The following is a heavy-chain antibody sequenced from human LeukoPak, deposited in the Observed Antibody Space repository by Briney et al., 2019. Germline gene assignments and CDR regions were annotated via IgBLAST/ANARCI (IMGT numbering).Heavy chain of an antibody. Sequence: SETLSLTCTVSGVSISSGDYYWSWIRQPPGKGLEWIGYIYYSGSTYYNPSLKSRVTISVDTSKNQFSLKLSSVTAADTAVYYCARGSGFQAAPVSCWGQGTLVTVSS. CDR1: GVSISSGDYY. D-gene: IGHD4-11*01. CDR3: ARGSGFQAAPVSC. J-gene: IGHJ4*02. V-gene: IGHV4-30-4*01. CDR2: IYYSGST.